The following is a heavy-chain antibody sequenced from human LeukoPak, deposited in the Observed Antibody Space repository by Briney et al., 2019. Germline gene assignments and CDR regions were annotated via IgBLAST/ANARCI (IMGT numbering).Heavy chain of an antibody. CDR2: IYYSGST. J-gene: IGHJ6*02. CDR3: ARDRRSYGMDV. CDR1: GGSISSYY. V-gene: IGHV4-59*01. Sequence: SETLSLTCTVSGGSISSYYWSRIRQPPGKGLEWIGYIYYSGSTNYNPSLKSRVTISVDTSKNQFSLKLSSVTAADAAVYYCARDRRSYGMDVWGQGTTVTVSS.